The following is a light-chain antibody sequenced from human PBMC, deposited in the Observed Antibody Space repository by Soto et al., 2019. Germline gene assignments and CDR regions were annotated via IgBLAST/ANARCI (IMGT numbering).Light chain of an antibody. CDR1: QSVSGSY. CDR3: QQYGGSPPYT. V-gene: IGKV3-20*01. J-gene: IGKJ2*01. Sequence: ETVLTQSPGTLSLSPGEGATLSCRASQSVSGSYLAWYQQKSGQAPRLLIYGASSRATGIPDRFSGSGSGTDFTLTISRLEPEDSALYFCQQYGGSPPYTFGQGTKLEIK. CDR2: GAS.